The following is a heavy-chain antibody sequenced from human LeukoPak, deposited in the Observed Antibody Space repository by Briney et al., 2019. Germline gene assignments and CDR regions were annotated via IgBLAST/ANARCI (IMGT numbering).Heavy chain of an antibody. Sequence: SQTLSLTCTVSGGSISSGSYYWSWIRQPAGKGLEWIGRIYTSGSTNYNPSLKSRVTMSVDTSKNQFSLKLSSVTAADTAVYYCARDIEYSSSRDAFDIWGQGTMVTVSS. V-gene: IGHV4-61*02. D-gene: IGHD6-6*01. CDR2: IYTSGST. CDR1: GGSISSGSYY. CDR3: ARDIEYSSSRDAFDI. J-gene: IGHJ3*02.